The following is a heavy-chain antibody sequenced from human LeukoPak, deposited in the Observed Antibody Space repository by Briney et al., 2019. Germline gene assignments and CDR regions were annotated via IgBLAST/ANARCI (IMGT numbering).Heavy chain of an antibody. V-gene: IGHV3-33*01. Sequence: GRSLRLSCAASGFTFSSYGMHWVRQAPGKGLEWVAVIWYDRSNKYYADSVEGRFTISRDNSKNTLYLQMNSLRAEDTAVYYCAREDGEWNEHWFDPWGQGTLVTVSS. CDR1: GFTFSSYG. D-gene: IGHD1-1*01. J-gene: IGHJ5*02. CDR3: AREDGEWNEHWFDP. CDR2: IWYDRSNK.